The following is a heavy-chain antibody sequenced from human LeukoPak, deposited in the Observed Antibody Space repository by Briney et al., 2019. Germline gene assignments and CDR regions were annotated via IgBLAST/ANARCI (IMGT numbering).Heavy chain of an antibody. CDR2: INPSGGST. CDR3: ARPITVVRGAAIGH. D-gene: IGHD3-10*01. V-gene: IGHV1-46*01. Sequence: ASLKVSCKTSGYTFISYYMQWVRQAPGQGLEWMGIINPSGGSTSYAQKFQGRVTMTRDTSTSTVYMELSSLRSEDTAVYYCARPITVVRGAAIGHWGQGTQVTVSS. J-gene: IGHJ4*02. CDR1: GYTFISYY.